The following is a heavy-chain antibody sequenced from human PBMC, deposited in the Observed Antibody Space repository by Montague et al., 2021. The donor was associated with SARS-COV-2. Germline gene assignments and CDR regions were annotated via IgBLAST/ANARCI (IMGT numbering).Heavy chain of an antibody. D-gene: IGHD3-10*01. CDR2: ISWNSGSI. Sequence: SLRLSCAASGFTFDDYDMHWVRQAPGKGLEWVSGISWNSGSIGYADSVKGRFTISRDNAKNSLYLQMNSLRAEDTALYYCAKDMGPYGSGPYGMDVWGQGTTVTVSS. CDR1: GFTFDDYD. V-gene: IGHV3-9*01. CDR3: AKDMGPYGSGPYGMDV. J-gene: IGHJ6*02.